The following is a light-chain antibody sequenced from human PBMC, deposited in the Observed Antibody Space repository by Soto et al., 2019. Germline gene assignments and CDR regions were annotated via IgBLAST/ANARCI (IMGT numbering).Light chain of an antibody. Sequence: QSALTQPASVSGSPGQSITISCTGTSSDVGLYKYVSWYRQHPGKAPKLMIYEVNNRPSGVSSRFSGSKSGNTASLTISGLQPNDEADYYCTSYTSSSTVVFGGGTKVTVL. CDR3: TSYTSSSTVV. CDR2: EVN. J-gene: IGLJ3*02. CDR1: SSDVGLYKY. V-gene: IGLV2-14*03.